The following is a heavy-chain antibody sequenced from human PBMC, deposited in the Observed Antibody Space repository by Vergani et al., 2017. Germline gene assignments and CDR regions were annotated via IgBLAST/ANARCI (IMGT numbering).Heavy chain of an antibody. J-gene: IGHJ4*02. CDR3: ARGPGLTMVRGVFDY. D-gene: IGHD3-10*01. CDR2: IYYSGST. Sequence: QVQLQESGPGLVKPSQTLSLTCTVSGGSISSGDYYWSWIRQPPGKGLEWIGYIYYSGSTYYNPSLKSRVTISVDTSKIQFSLKLSSVTAADTAVYYCARGPGLTMVRGVFDYWGQGTLVTVSS. CDR1: GGSISSGDYY. V-gene: IGHV4-30-4*01.